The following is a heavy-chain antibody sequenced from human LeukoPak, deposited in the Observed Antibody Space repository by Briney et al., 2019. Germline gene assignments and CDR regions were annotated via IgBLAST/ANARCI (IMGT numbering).Heavy chain of an antibody. CDR3: ARDRYYDSSGPLPFDY. Sequence: ASVKVSCKASGGTLSSYAISWVRQAPGQGLEWMGGIIPIFGTANYAQKFQGRVTITADESTSTAYMELSSLRSEDTAVYYCARDRYYDSSGPLPFDYWGQGTLVTVSS. CDR1: GGTLSSYA. J-gene: IGHJ4*02. V-gene: IGHV1-69*13. CDR2: IIPIFGTA. D-gene: IGHD3-22*01.